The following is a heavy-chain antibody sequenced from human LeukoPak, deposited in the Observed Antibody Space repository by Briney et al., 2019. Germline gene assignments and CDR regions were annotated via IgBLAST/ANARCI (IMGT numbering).Heavy chain of an antibody. D-gene: IGHD1-26*01. Sequence: SVKVSCKASGGTFSRYAISWVRRAPGQGLEWMGGIIPIFATANYAQKFQGRVTITADESTNTAFMELSSLRSEDTAIYYCVREGLSGTFAFWGQGTLVTVSS. J-gene: IGHJ4*02. CDR2: IIPIFATA. CDR1: GGTFSRYA. V-gene: IGHV1-69*01. CDR3: VREGLSGTFAF.